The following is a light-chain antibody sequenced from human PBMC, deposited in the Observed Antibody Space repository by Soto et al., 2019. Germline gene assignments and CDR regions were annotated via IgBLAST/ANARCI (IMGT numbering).Light chain of an antibody. Sequence: EIVMTQSPATLSVSPGERATLSCRASQSVSSNLAWYQQKPGQAPRLLIYGASTRATGIPARFSGCGSDTEFTLTISSLPSEYVAVYYCQEYNNWPPLTFGGGTKVEFK. V-gene: IGKV3-15*01. CDR1: QSVSSN. J-gene: IGKJ4*01. CDR2: GAS. CDR3: QEYNNWPPLT.